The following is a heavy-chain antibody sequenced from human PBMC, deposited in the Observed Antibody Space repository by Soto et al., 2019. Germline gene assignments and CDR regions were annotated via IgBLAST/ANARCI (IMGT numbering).Heavy chain of an antibody. CDR3: AKDEGVGGTLGLFDY. Sequence: QVQLVESGGGAVQPGESLRLSCVASGFDFTYYAMHWVRQAPGKGLESVAVMSSDGSKIHHTDSVKGRFTISRDNSKNTPYLPMNRLRKEDTAGYFCAKDEGVGGTLGLFDYWGQGTLVSVSS. J-gene: IGHJ4*02. CDR2: MSSDGSKI. CDR1: GFDFTYYA. V-gene: IGHV3-30*18. D-gene: IGHD1-26*01.